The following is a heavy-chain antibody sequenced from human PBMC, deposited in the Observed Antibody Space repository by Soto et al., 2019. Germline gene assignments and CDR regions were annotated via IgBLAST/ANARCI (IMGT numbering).Heavy chain of an antibody. D-gene: IGHD6-13*01. CDR3: AKVDVSTAGSFDY. CDR2: INPSGDST. V-gene: IGHV3-23*01. CDR1: VFTFSRHG. J-gene: IGHJ4*02. Sequence: GGSLRVSCVASVFTFSRHGLSWVRQAPGKGLEWVSTINPSGDSTFYADSVKGRFTISRDNSKNTVYLQMNSLSVGDTAVYLCAKVDVSTAGSFDYWGQGALVTVSS.